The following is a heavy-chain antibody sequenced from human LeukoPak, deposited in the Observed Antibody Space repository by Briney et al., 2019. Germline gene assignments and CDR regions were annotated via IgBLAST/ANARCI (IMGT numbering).Heavy chain of an antibody. Sequence: GGSLRLSCAASGFTFSSYWISWVRQAPGKGLEWVATIKQDGSQKEYVDSVKGRFTISRDNSKNTLYLQMNSLRAEDTAVYYCARVGITLDIWGQGTMVTVSS. J-gene: IGHJ3*02. D-gene: IGHD3-10*01. CDR2: IKQDGSQK. CDR1: GFTFSSYW. CDR3: ARVGITLDI. V-gene: IGHV3-7*02.